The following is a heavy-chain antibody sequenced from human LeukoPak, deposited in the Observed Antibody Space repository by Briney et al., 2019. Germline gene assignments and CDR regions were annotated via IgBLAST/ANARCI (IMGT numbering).Heavy chain of an antibody. D-gene: IGHD1-26*01. CDR1: GYTFTGYY. Sequence: ASVKVSCKASGYTFTGYYMHWVRQAPGQGLEWMGWINPNSGGTNYAQKFQGWVTMTRDTSITTAYMELNRLRSDDTAVYYCARRTGTYGDMDVWGKGTTVTVSS. J-gene: IGHJ6*03. V-gene: IGHV1-2*04. CDR3: ARRTGTYGDMDV. CDR2: INPNSGGT.